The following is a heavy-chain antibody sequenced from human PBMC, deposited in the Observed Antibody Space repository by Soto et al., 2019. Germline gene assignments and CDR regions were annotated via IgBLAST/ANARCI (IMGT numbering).Heavy chain of an antibody. V-gene: IGHV1-69*13. CDR3: ARGTPLRFFDY. CDR1: GGTFSSYA. D-gene: IGHD3-3*01. J-gene: IGHJ4*02. Sequence: SVKVSCKASGGTFSSYAISWVRQAPGQGLEWMGGIIPIFGTANYAQKFQGRVTITADESTSTAYMELSRLRSDDTAVYYCARGTPLRFFDYWGQGTLVTVSS. CDR2: IIPIFGTA.